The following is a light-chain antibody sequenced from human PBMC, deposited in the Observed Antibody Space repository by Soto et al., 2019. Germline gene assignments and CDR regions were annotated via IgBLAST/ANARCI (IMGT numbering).Light chain of an antibody. J-gene: IGKJ1*01. CDR2: DAS. Sequence: EILLTQSPGTLSLSPGERATLSCRASQSVSSNYLAWYQQKPGQAPRLLIYDASSRATGIPDRFSGSGSGTDFTLTISSLQPEDFATYYCQQSYSTPWTFGQGTKVDIK. V-gene: IGKV3D-20*02. CDR1: QSVSSNY. CDR3: QQSYSTPWT.